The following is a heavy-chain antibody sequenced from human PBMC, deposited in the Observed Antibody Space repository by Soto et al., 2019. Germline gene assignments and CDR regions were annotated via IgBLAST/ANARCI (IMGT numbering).Heavy chain of an antibody. Sequence: TSETLSLTCAVSGGSISSGGYSWSWIRQPPGKGLEWIGYIFYSGSTYYNPSLKSRVTISVDTSKNQFSLKLSSVTAADTAVYYCARGYGRNFDYWGQGTLVTVSS. J-gene: IGHJ4*02. D-gene: IGHD5-18*01. CDR2: IFYSGST. CDR1: GGSISSGGYS. CDR3: ARGYGRNFDY. V-gene: IGHV4-30-2*01.